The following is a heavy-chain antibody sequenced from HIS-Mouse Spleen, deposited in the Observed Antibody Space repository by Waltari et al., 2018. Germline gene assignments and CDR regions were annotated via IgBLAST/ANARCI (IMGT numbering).Heavy chain of an antibody. D-gene: IGHD3-3*01. CDR2: ISSSSSYI. V-gene: IGHV3-21*01. J-gene: IGHJ3*02. Sequence: EVQLVESGGGLVKPGGSLRLSCAASGFTVSIYSLNWVRQFPGKGLELVSSISSSSSYIYYADSVKGRFTISRDNAKNSLYLQMNSLRAEDTAVYYCARADFWSGYHAFDIWGQGTMVTVSS. CDR1: GFTVSIYS. CDR3: ARADFWSGYHAFDI.